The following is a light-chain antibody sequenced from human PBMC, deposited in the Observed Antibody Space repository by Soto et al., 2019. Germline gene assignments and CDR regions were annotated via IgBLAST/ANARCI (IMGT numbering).Light chain of an antibody. CDR2: EVN. Sequence: QSALTQPPSASGSPGQSVTISCTGTNSYVGGYDFVSWYQQHPGKAPKLMIYEVNKRPSGVPDRFSGSKSGNTASLTVSGLQAEDEASYYCSSFAGSNNVLFGGGTQLTVL. J-gene: IGLJ3*02. V-gene: IGLV2-8*01. CDR1: NSYVGGYDF. CDR3: SSFAGSNNVL.